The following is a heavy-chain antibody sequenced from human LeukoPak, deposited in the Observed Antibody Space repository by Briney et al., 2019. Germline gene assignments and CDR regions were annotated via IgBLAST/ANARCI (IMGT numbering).Heavy chain of an antibody. CDR3: ATRLDILTGYYGDFDY. CDR2: INAGNGNT. D-gene: IGHD3-9*01. J-gene: IGHJ4*02. Sequence: ASVKVSCKASGYTFTSYAMHWVRQAPGQRLEWMGWINAGNGNTKYSQKFQGRVTITRDTSASTAYMELSSLRSEGTAVYYCATRLDILTGYYGDFDYWGQGTLVTVSS. V-gene: IGHV1-3*01. CDR1: GYTFTSYA.